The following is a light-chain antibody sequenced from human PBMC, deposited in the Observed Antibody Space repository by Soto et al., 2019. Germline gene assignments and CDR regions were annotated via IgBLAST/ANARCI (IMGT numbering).Light chain of an antibody. CDR3: QQYGSSPRT. CDR2: GAS. Sequence: EIVMTQSPVTLSVSPGERATLSCRASQGVSSSLAWFQQKPGQAPRLLIYGASTRATGIPARFSGSGSGTEFTLTISSLQSEDFAVFYCQQYGSSPRTFGQGTKVEIK. V-gene: IGKV3-15*01. J-gene: IGKJ1*01. CDR1: QGVSSS.